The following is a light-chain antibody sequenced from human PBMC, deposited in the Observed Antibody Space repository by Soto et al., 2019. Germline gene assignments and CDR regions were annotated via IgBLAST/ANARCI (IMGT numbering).Light chain of an antibody. CDR3: SSYAGSNNFGV. CDR2: EVN. V-gene: IGLV2-8*01. J-gene: IGLJ1*01. CDR1: SSDVGGYNY. Sequence: QSVLTQPPSASGSPGQSVTISCTGTSSDVGGYNYVSWYQQHPGKAPKLMIYEVNKRPSGVPDRFSGSKSGNTASLTVSGLQAEDEASYYCSSYAGSNNFGVFGTGTKVTVL.